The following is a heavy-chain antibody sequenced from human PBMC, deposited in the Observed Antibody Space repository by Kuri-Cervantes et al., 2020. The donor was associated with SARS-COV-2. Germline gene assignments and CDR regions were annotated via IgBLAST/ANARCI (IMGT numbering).Heavy chain of an antibody. J-gene: IGHJ6*03. CDR1: YGTLTGYQ. D-gene: IGHD3-22*01. V-gene: IGHV4-34*01. Sequence: SETLSLTCALYYGTLTGYQWSWIRQPPGKGLEWIGGINHRGDTYYNPPLEGRVTISRDTSENKFSLRLSSVTAADTAVYYCARGINGYFFFYYLDVWGKGTTVTVSS. CDR3: ARGINGYFFFYYLDV. CDR2: INHRGDT.